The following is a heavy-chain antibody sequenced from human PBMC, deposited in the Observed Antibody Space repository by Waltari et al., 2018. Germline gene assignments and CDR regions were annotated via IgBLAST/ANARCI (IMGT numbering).Heavy chain of an antibody. J-gene: IGHJ3*02. V-gene: IGHV4-38-2*02. Sequence: QVQLQESGPGLAKPSETLSLTCTVSHYSISNGYYWGWIRQPPGKGLEWIASIYHTGRTYYSPSLGRGVSSSRDTSMGRLSLRLSSVTAADTADYYCAMVGHCSGGSCPNDAFDTWGPGTSVTV. CDR2: IYHTGRT. CDR3: AMVGHCSGGSCPNDAFDT. D-gene: IGHD2-15*01. CDR1: HYSISNGYY.